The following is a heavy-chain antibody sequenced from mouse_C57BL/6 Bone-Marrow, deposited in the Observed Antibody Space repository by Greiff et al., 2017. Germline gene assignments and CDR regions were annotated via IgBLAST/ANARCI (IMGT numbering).Heavy chain of an antibody. D-gene: IGHD2-3*01. CDR3: SAFDGNYFDF. V-gene: IGHV14-4*01. Sequence: VQLQQSGAELVRPGASVKLSCTASGFNIKDDYIHWVKQRPEQGLAWIGWIYPEIGDTEYAAKFQGKATITSDTSSNTAYLQRSSLTSEDTAVYYCSAFDGNYFDFWGQGTTLTVAS. J-gene: IGHJ2*01. CDR2: IYPEIGDT. CDR1: GFNIKDDY.